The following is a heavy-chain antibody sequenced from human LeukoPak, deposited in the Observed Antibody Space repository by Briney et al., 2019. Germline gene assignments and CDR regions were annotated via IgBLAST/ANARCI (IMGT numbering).Heavy chain of an antibody. CDR1: GFTFSSYS. CDR2: ISSSSSYI. CDR3: ARDGIAVAGPNWFDP. Sequence: GGSLRLSCAASGFTFSSYSMNWVRQAPGKGLEWVSSISSSSSYIYYADSVKGRFTVSRDNAKNSLYLQMNSLRAEDTAVYYCARDGIAVAGPNWFDPWGQGTLVTVSS. D-gene: IGHD6-19*01. J-gene: IGHJ5*02. V-gene: IGHV3-21*01.